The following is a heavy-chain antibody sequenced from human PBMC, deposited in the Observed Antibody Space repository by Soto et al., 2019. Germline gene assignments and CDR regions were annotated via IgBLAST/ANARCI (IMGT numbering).Heavy chain of an antibody. J-gene: IGHJ5*02. V-gene: IGHV4-31*03. CDR2: IYNSGTT. CDR1: GGSITRGGYY. CDR3: ARDPAP. Sequence: QVQLQESGPGLVKPSETLSLTCTVSGGSITRGGYYWSWIRQHPGKGLEWIGCIYNSGTTYYNPSLKSRVTISVDTSKNQFSLKLTSVTAADTAAYYCARDPAPWGQGTLVTVSS.